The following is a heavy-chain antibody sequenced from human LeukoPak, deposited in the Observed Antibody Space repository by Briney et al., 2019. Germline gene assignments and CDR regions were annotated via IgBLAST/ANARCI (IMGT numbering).Heavy chain of an antibody. CDR3: ARVCIVGATYPDY. V-gene: IGHV4-38-2*02. J-gene: IGHJ4*02. CDR1: GYSISSTYY. D-gene: IGHD1-26*01. CDR2: IYHSGST. Sequence: SETLSLTCTVSGYSISSTYYWGWIRQPPGKGLEWIGSIYHSGSTYYNPSLKSRVTISVDTSKNQFSLKLNSVTAADTAVYYCARVCIVGATYPDYWGQGTLVTVSS.